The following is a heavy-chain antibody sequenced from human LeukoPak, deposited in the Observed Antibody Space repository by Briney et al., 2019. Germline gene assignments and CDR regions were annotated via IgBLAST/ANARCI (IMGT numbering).Heavy chain of an antibody. Sequence: PSETLSLTCTVSGGTISSYYWSWLRQPPGKGLEWIGYIYYSGSTNYNPSLKSRVTISVDTSKNQFSLKLSSVTAADTAVYYCARGYFDWLSSHSFDYWGQGTLVTVSS. CDR1: GGTISSYY. CDR3: ARGYFDWLSSHSFDY. V-gene: IGHV4-59*01. D-gene: IGHD3-9*01. J-gene: IGHJ4*02. CDR2: IYYSGST.